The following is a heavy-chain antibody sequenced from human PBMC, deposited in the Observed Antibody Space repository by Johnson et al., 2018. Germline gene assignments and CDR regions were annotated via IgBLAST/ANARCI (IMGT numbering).Heavy chain of an antibody. CDR2: ISPGDSDT. V-gene: IGHV5-51*01. Sequence: VQLGQSGAEVKEPGESLKISCKGSGYSFTSYWIGWVRQMPGKGLEWMGIISPGDSDTSYSPSFQGQVTISADKSISTAHLQWSSLKASDTAMYYCARPLVLGYCSSTSFDHWFDPWGQGTLVTVSS. CDR3: ARPLVLGYCSSTSFDHWFDP. D-gene: IGHD2-2*01. CDR1: GYSFTSYW. J-gene: IGHJ5*02.